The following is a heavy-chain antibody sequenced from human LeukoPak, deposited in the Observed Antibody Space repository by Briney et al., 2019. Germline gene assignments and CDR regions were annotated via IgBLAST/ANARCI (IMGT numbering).Heavy chain of an antibody. CDR2: ISGSGGST. V-gene: IGHV3-23*01. J-gene: IGHJ1*01. CDR1: GFTFSSNA. D-gene: IGHD6-19*01. CDR3: AKECGWCDTVEYFQH. Sequence: GGSLRLSCAASGFTFSSNAMSWVRQAPGKGLEWVSAISGSGGSTYYADSVKGRFTISRDNSKNTLYLQMNSLRAEDTAVYYCAKECGWCDTVEYFQHWGQGTLVTVSS.